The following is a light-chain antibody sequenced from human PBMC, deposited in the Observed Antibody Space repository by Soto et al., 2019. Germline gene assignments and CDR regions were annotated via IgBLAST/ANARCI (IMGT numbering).Light chain of an antibody. CDR1: QSVSSSY. J-gene: IGKJ1*01. CDR2: GAS. CDR3: QKYGNSPRT. Sequence: EIVLTQSPGTLSLSPGERATLSCRASQSVSSSYLAWYQQRPGQAPRLLIYGASSRATGIPDRFSGSGSGTDFTLTISRLEPEDLGMYYCQKYGNSPRTFGQGTKVEIK. V-gene: IGKV3-20*01.